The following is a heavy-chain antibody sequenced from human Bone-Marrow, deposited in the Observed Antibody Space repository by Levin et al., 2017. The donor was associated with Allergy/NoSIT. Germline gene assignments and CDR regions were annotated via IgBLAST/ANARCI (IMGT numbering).Heavy chain of an antibody. J-gene: IGHJ4*02. Sequence: GESLKISCVASGLSFSSLWMSWVRQAPGKGLEWVANIKEDGSEIHYVESVRGRFTISRDNAKNSLSLQMNSLTVEDTAVYYCSTFPGNYWGQGTLVTVSS. CDR2: IKEDGSEI. CDR3: STFPGNY. D-gene: IGHD1-26*01. V-gene: IGHV3-7*01. CDR1: GLSFSSLW.